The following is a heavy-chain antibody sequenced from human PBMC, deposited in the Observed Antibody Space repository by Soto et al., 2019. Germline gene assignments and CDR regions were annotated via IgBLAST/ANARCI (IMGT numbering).Heavy chain of an antibody. CDR3: ARAAASLPPSCNGMDV. J-gene: IGHJ6*02. V-gene: IGHV1-8*01. CDR1: GYTFTSYD. Sequence: QVQLVQSGAEVKKPGASVKVSCKASGYTFTSYDINWVRQATGQGLEWMGWMNPNSGNTGYAQKFQGRVTMTRNTSISKAYMELGTLRSEDTAVYSCARAAASLPPSCNGMDVGGQGPPVTASS. CDR2: MNPNSGNT. D-gene: IGHD6-13*01.